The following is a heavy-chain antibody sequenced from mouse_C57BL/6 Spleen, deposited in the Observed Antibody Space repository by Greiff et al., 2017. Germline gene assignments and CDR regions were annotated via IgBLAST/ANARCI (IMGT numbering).Heavy chain of an antibody. D-gene: IGHD1-1*01. CDR3: ARDLPYGSSWYFDV. Sequence: EVQGVESGGGLVKPGGSLKLSCAASGFTFSSYAMSWVRQTPEKRLEWVATISDGGSYTYYPDNVKGRFTISRDNAKNNLYLQMSHLKSEDTAMYYCARDLPYGSSWYFDVWGTGTTVTVSS. J-gene: IGHJ1*03. CDR1: GFTFSSYA. V-gene: IGHV5-4*01. CDR2: ISDGGSYT.